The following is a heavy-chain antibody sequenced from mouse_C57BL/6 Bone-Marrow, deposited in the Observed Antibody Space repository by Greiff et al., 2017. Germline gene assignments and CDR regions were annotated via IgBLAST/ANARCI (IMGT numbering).Heavy chain of an antibody. J-gene: IGHJ2*01. V-gene: IGHV1-53*01. CDR3: AGGGYYDFDD. Sequence: QVQLQQPGTELVKPGASVKLSCKASGYTFTSYWMHWVKQRPGQGLVWIGNINPSNGGTNYNEKFKSKATLNVDQSSSTAYMQHSSLTSEDAAVYYCAGGGYYDFDDWGQGTTRTVSS. CDR2: INPSNGGT. D-gene: IGHD2-3*01. CDR1: GYTFTSYW.